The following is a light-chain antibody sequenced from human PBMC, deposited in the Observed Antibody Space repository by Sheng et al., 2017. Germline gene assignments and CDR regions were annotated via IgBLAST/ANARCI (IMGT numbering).Light chain of an antibody. J-gene: IGKJ2*01. CDR1: QSVSSSY. V-gene: IGKV3-20*01. Sequence: EIVMTQSPATLSVSPGERATLSCRASQSVSSSYLAWYQQKPGQAPRLLIFDASTRAAGIPDRFSGGGSVTDFTLTITRLEPEDSAVYFCQQYGRSQYTFGQGSKLEIK. CDR3: QQYGRSQYT. CDR2: DAS.